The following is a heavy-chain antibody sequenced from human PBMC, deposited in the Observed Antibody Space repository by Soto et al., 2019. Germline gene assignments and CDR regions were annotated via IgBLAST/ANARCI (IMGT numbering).Heavy chain of an antibody. V-gene: IGHV3-11*01. D-gene: IGHD3-3*01. J-gene: IGHJ5*02. CDR2: ISTSGNLI. Sequence: QVQMVESGGGVVKPGGSLRLSCAASGLNFSDYYRSWIRQAPGQGLEWVADISTSGNLIYYADSVMGRFSISRDNAKNSLYLQLSRLRAEDTGVYYCAVTKYDFWSGYYVSWGQGILVTVSS. CDR1: GLNFSDYY. CDR3: AVTKYDFWSGYYVS.